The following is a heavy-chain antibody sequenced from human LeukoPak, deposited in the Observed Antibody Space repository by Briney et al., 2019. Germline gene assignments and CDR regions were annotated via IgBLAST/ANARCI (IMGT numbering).Heavy chain of an antibody. CDR2: IFYRGST. D-gene: IGHD6-13*01. J-gene: IGHJ4*02. CDR1: GGSITSSSYY. CDR3: AKQQLVRCFDY. Sequence: PSETLSLTCTVSGGSITSSSYYWGWIRQPPGKGLEWIGSIFYRGSTYYNPSLKSRVTISVDTSKTQFSLKLSSVTAADTAVYYCAKQQLVRCFDYWGQGTLVTVSS. V-gene: IGHV4-39*01.